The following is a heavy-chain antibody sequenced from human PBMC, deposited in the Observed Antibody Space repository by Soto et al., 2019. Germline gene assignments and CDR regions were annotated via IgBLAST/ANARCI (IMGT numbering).Heavy chain of an antibody. CDR1: GGTFSRYA. V-gene: IGHV1-69*12. D-gene: IGHD2-15*01. Sequence: QVQLGQSGAEVKKPGSSVKVSCKASGGTFSRYAISWVRQAPGQGLEWMGGIIPIFGTTNYVQKFQGRVTITADESTSTAYMELSSLRSEDTAVYYCARGPGCSGGSCYPYYFDYWGQGTLVTVSS. J-gene: IGHJ4*02. CDR2: IIPIFGTT. CDR3: ARGPGCSGGSCYPYYFDY.